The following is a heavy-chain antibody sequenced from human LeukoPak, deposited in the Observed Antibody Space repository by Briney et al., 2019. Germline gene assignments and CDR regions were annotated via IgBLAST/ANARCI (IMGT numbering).Heavy chain of an antibody. V-gene: IGHV4-59*01. J-gene: IGHJ4*02. CDR3: ARGEEVVDY. D-gene: IGHD2-15*01. CDR1: GGSISSYY. CDR2: IYYSGST. Sequence: TSETLSLTCTVSGGSISSYYWSWIRQPPGKGLEWIGYIYYSGSTNYNPSLKSRVTISVDTSKNQFSLKLSSVTAADTAVYYCARGEEVVDYWGQGTLVTVSS.